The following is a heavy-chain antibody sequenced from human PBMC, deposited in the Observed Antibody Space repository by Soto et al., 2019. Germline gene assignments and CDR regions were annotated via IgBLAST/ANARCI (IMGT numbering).Heavy chain of an antibody. CDR3: AKDAYGDYLGRNYYFDY. Sequence: HPGGSLRLSCAASGFTFSSYAMSWVRQAPGMGLEWVSDISGGGGTTNYADSVRGRFTISRDNSKNTLYLEMNSLRAEDTAIYYCAKDAYGDYLGRNYYFDYWGQGTLVTVSS. J-gene: IGHJ4*02. CDR2: ISGGGGTT. V-gene: IGHV3-23*01. CDR1: GFTFSSYA. D-gene: IGHD4-17*01.